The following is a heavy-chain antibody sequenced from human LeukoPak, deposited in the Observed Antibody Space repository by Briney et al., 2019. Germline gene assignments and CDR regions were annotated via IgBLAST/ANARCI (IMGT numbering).Heavy chain of an antibody. CDR1: SGSISSGGYY. CDR2: IYYSGST. V-gene: IGHV4-31*03. D-gene: IGHD6-19*01. CDR3: ARGHNSGWYNWFDP. J-gene: IGHJ5*02. Sequence: PSQTLSLTCTVSSGSISSGGYYWSWIRQLPGKGLEWIGYIYYSGSTSYNPSLKSRVTISVDTSKNQFSLTVSSVTAADTAVYYRARGHNSGWYNWFDPWGQGTLVTVSS.